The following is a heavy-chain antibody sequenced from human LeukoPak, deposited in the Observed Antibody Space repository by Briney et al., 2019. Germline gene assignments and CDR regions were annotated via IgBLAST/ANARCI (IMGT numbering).Heavy chain of an antibody. D-gene: IGHD4-17*01. CDR2: ISGSGGST. V-gene: IGHV3-23*01. CDR3: AKGSVTSTGSYYYYYYGMDV. Sequence: GSLGLSCAASGFTSSSYAMSWVRQAPGKGLEWVSAISGSGGSTYYADSVKGRFTISRDNSKNTLYLQMNSLRAEDTAVYYCAKGSVTSTGSYYYYYYGMDVWGQGTTVTVSS. J-gene: IGHJ6*02. CDR1: GFTSSSYA.